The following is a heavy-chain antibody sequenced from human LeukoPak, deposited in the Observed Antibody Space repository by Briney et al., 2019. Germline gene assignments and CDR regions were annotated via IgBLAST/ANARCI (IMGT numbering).Heavy chain of an antibody. D-gene: IGHD4-11*01. Sequence: GSLRLSCAASGFTFSSYGMHWVRQAPGKGLEWVAFIRYDGSNKYYADSVKGRFTISRDNSKNTLYLQMNSLRAEDTAVYYCARSSTVTFPNDYWGQGTLVTVSS. V-gene: IGHV3-30*02. CDR1: GFTFSSYG. CDR3: ARSSTVTFPNDY. J-gene: IGHJ4*02. CDR2: IRYDGSNK.